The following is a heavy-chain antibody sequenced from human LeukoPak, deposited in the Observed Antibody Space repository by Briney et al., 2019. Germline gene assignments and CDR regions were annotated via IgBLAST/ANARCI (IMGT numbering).Heavy chain of an antibody. CDR1: GFTFSSYS. CDR3: AKGTLRYSSCYEY. V-gene: IGHV3-48*01. Sequence: GGSLRLSCAASGFTFSSYSMNWVRQAPGKGLEWVSYISSSSSTIYYADSVKGRFTISRDNAKNSLYLQMNSLRAEDTAMYYCAKGTLRYSSCYEYWGQGTPVTVSS. D-gene: IGHD6-19*01. CDR2: ISSSSSTI. J-gene: IGHJ4*02.